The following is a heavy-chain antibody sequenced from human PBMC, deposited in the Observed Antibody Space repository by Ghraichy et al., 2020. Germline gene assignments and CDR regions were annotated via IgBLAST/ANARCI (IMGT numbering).Heavy chain of an antibody. V-gene: IGHV4-34*01. Sequence: ETLSLTCAVYGGSFSGYYWSWIRQPPGKGLEWIGEINHSGSTNYNPSLKSRVTISVDTSKNQFSLKLSSVTAADTAVYYCAREVPPSPRYGMDVWGQGTTVTVSS. CDR1: GGSFSGYY. J-gene: IGHJ6*02. D-gene: IGHD3-10*01. CDR3: AREVPPSPRYGMDV. CDR2: INHSGST.